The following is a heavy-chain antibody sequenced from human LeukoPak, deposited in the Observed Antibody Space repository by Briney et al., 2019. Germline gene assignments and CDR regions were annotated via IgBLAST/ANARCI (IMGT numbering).Heavy chain of an antibody. J-gene: IGHJ4*02. CDR1: GYTFTGYY. V-gene: IGHV1-2*02. CDR3: ARGGTYYYDSSGYYFDY. CDR2: INPNSGGT. Sequence: ASVKVSCKASGYTFTGYYMHWVRQAPGQGLEWMGWINPNSGGTNYAQKLQGRVTMTGDTSISTAYMELSRLRSDDTAVYYCARGGTYYYDSSGYYFDYWGQGTLVTVSS. D-gene: IGHD3-22*01.